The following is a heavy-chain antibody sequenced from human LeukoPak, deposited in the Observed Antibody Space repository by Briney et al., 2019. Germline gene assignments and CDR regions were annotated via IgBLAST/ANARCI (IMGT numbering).Heavy chain of an antibody. D-gene: IGHD3-3*01. J-gene: IGHJ6*02. CDR2: IYYSGST. V-gene: IGHV4-59*01. CDR3: ARGTFWSGYYYYYYGMDV. Sequence: SETLSLTCAVSGGSISSYHWSWIRQPPGKGLEWIGYIYYSGSTNYNPSLKSRVTISVDTSKNQFSLKLSSVTAADTAVYYCARGTFWSGYYYYYYGMDVWGQGTTVTVSS. CDR1: GGSISSYH.